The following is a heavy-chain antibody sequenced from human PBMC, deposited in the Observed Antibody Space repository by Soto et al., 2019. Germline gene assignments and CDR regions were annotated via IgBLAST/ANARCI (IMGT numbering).Heavy chain of an antibody. CDR3: ATSIAAAGTPVFDY. CDR2: IYYSGST. J-gene: IGHJ4*02. V-gene: IGHV4-39*01. D-gene: IGHD6-13*01. Sequence: SETLSLTCTVSGGSISSSSYYRGWIRQPPGKGLEWIGSIYYSGSTYYNPSLKSRVTISVDTSKNQFSLKLSSVTAADTAVYYCATSIAAAGTPVFDYWGQGTLVTV. CDR1: GGSISSSSYY.